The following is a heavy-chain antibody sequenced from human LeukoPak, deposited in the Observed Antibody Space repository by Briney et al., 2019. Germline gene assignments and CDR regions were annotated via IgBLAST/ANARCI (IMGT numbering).Heavy chain of an antibody. CDR2: IYTSGST. Sequence: PSETLSLTCTVSGGSISSYYWSWIRQPPGKGLEWIGYIYTSGSTNYNPSLKSRVTISVDTSKNQFSLKLSSVTAADTAVYYCARSDFWSGYLNYWGQGTLVTVSS. CDR3: ARSDFWSGYLNY. J-gene: IGHJ4*02. D-gene: IGHD3-3*01. CDR1: GGSISSYY. V-gene: IGHV4-4*09.